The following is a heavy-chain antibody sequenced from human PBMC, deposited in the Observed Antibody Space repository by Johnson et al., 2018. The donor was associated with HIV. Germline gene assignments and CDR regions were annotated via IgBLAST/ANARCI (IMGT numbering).Heavy chain of an antibody. D-gene: IGHD3-22*01. Sequence: VQLVESGGGFVQPGGSLRLSCAASGFTFSDYYMTWIRQAPGKGLEWVSYISSSGSNIYYADSVKGRFTISRDNSKNTLYLQMNSLRAEDTALYYCARGDDSSAWGAFDIWGQGTMVTVSS. V-gene: IGHV3-11*04. CDR2: ISSSGSNI. CDR3: ARGDDSSAWGAFDI. CDR1: GFTFSDYY. J-gene: IGHJ3*02.